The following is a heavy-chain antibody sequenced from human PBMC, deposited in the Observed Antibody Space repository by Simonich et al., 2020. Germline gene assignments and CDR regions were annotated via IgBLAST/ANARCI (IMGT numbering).Heavy chain of an antibody. CDR1: GYTFTGYY. V-gene: IGHV1-2*02. D-gene: IGHD6-13*01. CDR2: VNPNSGGT. CDR3: ARSHIAAAGTGYFQH. J-gene: IGHJ1*01. Sequence: QVQLVQSGAEVKKPGASVKVSCKASGYTFTGYYMHCVRQAPGQGLEWMGWVNPNSGGTNYAQKFQGRVTMTRDTSISTAYMELSRLRSDDTAVYYCARSHIAAAGTGYFQHWGQGTLVTVSS.